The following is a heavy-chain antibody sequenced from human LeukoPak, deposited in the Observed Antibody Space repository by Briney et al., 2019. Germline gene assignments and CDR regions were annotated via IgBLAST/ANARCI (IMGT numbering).Heavy chain of an antibody. CDR3: VRGGCTSTSCYDG. J-gene: IGHJ4*02. D-gene: IGHD2-2*01. V-gene: IGHV3-30-3*01. CDR2: ISYDGSNK. Sequence: GGSLRLSCAASGFTFSSYTLHWVRQGPDKGLEWVAVISYDGSNKYYTDSVKGRFTISRDNSKNTVYLQMNSLRAEDTAVYYCVRGGCTSTSCYDGWGQGTLVTVSS. CDR1: GFTFSSYT.